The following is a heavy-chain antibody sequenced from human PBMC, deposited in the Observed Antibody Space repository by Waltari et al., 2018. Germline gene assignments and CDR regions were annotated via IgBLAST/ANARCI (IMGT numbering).Heavy chain of an antibody. CDR1: GGSISSSSYY. CDR3: ASTEEGSHFGY. D-gene: IGHD2-15*01. Sequence: QLQLQESGPGLVKPSETLSLTCTVSGGSISSSSYYWGWIRQPPGKGLEWIGSIYYSGSTYYNPSLKSRVTISVDTSKNQFSRKLSSVTAADTAVYYCASTEEGSHFGYWGQGTLVTVSS. V-gene: IGHV4-39*01. J-gene: IGHJ4*02. CDR2: IYYSGST.